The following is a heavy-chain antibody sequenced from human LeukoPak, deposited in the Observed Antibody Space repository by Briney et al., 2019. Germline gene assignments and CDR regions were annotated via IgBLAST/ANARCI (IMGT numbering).Heavy chain of an antibody. Sequence: GASVKVSCKASGYTFTGYYMRWVRQAPGQGLEWMGRINPNSGGTNYAQNFQGRVTMTRDTSISTAYMELSRLRSDDTAVYYCARVGYYGSGSYLSYWGQGTLVTVSS. CDR1: GYTFTGYY. D-gene: IGHD3-10*01. CDR2: INPNSGGT. J-gene: IGHJ4*02. V-gene: IGHV1-2*06. CDR3: ARVGYYGSGSYLSY.